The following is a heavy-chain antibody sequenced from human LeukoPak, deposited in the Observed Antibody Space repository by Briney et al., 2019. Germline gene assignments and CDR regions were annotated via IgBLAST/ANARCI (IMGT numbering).Heavy chain of an antibody. Sequence: SLRLSCAASGFTFDDYAMHWVRQAPGKGLEWVSGISWNSGSIGYADSVKGRFTISRDNAKNSLYLQMNSLRSDDTAVYYCARVEMATIFDYWGQGTLVTVSS. CDR2: ISWNSGSI. CDR1: GFTFDDYA. CDR3: ARVEMATIFDY. J-gene: IGHJ4*02. V-gene: IGHV3-9*01. D-gene: IGHD5-12*01.